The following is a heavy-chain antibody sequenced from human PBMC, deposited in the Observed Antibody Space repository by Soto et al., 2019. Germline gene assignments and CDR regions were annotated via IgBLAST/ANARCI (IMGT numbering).Heavy chain of an antibody. D-gene: IGHD3-10*01. CDR3: AAPYYGSENNIVYYGMDV. V-gene: IGHV5-10-1*01. CDR2: IDPSDSYT. Sequence: GESLNISCKGSGYSFTSYWISWVRQMPGKGLEWMGRIDPSDSYTNYSPSFQGHVTISADKSISTAYLQWSSLKASDTAMYYCAAPYYGSENNIVYYGMDVWGQGTTVTVSS. J-gene: IGHJ6*02. CDR1: GYSFTSYW.